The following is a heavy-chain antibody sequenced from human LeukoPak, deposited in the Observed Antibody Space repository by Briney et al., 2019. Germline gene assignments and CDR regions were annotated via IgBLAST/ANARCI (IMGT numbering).Heavy chain of an antibody. CDR2: INHDETNP. CDR3: GRGGGGMVV. D-gene: IGHD2-15*01. Sequence: GGSLRLSCAVSGFTFSNYLMHWVRQAPGGGLVWVSRINHDETNPYADSVSGRFTISRDNAKNTLYLQMNSLRAEDTAVYFCGRGGGGMVVWGQGTTVIVSS. CDR1: GFTFSNYL. J-gene: IGHJ3*01. V-gene: IGHV3-74*01.